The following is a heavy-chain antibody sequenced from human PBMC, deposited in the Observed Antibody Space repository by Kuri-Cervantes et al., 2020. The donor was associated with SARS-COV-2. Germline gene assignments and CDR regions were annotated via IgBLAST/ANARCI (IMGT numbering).Heavy chain of an antibody. CDR3: ARGSESPPFDY. Sequence: GSLRLSCAVSGYSISSGYYWGWIRQPPGKGLEWIGSIYHSGSTYYNPSLKSRVTISVDTSKNQFSLKLSSVTAADTAVYYCARGSESPPFDYWGQETLVTVSS. CDR2: IYHSGST. V-gene: IGHV4-38-2*01. J-gene: IGHJ4*02. D-gene: IGHD2/OR15-2a*01. CDR1: GYSISSGYY.